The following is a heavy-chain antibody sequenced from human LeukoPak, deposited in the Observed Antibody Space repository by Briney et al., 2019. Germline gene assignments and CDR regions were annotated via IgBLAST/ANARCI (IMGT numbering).Heavy chain of an antibody. CDR3: AAGSQWLVRDDAFDI. J-gene: IGHJ3*02. CDR1: GFTFINSA. D-gene: IGHD6-19*01. Sequence: GTSVKVSCKASGFTFINSAMQWVRQARGQPLEWIGWIVVGSGNTNYAQKFQERVTITRDMSTSTAYMELSSLRSEDTALYYCAAGSQWLVRDDAFDIWGQGTMVTVSS. V-gene: IGHV1-58*02. CDR2: IVVGSGNT.